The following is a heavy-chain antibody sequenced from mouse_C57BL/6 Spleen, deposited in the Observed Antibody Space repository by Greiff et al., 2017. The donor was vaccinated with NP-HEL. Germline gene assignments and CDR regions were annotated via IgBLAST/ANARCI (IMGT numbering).Heavy chain of an antibody. D-gene: IGHD2-3*01. Sequence: EVKLLESGGDLVKPGGSLKLSCAASGFTFSSYGMSWVRQTPDKRLEWVATISSGGSYTYYPDSVKGRFTISRDNTKNTLYLQMSSLKSEDTAMYYCARRDDPSYYWGQGTSVTVSS. CDR1: GFTFSSYG. V-gene: IGHV5-6*02. CDR2: ISSGGSYT. CDR3: ARRDDPSYY. J-gene: IGHJ4*01.